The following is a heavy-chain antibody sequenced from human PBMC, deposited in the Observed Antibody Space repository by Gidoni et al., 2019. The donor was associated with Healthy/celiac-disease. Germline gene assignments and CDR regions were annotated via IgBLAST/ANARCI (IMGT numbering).Heavy chain of an antibody. CDR2: IKSKTDGGTT. D-gene: IGHD6-6*01. Sequence: EVQLVESGGGLVKPGGSLRLSLAASCFTFRNPWMNWVRQAPGKGLEWVGRIKSKTDGGTTDYAAPVKGRFTISRDDSKNTLYLQMNSLKTEDTAVYYCTPLGTLAARDAFDIWGQGTMVTVSS. CDR3: TPLGTLAARDAFDI. V-gene: IGHV3-15*07. J-gene: IGHJ3*02. CDR1: CFTFRNPW.